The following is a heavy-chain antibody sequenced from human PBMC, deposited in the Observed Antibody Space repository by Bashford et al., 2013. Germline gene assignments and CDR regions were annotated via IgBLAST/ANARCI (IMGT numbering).Heavy chain of an antibody. D-gene: IGHD4-17*01. CDR2: IYYSGST. V-gene: IGHV4-39*01. J-gene: IGHJ4*02. CDR3: ARHAALRGNFDY. CDR1: GGSISGSRYY. Sequence: SETLSLTCTVSGGSISGSRYYWGWIRQSPGKGLEWIGSIYYSGSTHYNPSFKSRLTISGDTSKNQFSLKLSSVTAADTAVYYCARHAALRGNFDYWGQGTLVTVSS.